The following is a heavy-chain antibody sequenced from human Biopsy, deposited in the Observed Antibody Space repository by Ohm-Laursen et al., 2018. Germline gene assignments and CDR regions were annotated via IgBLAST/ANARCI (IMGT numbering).Heavy chain of an antibody. Sequence: TLFLTCTVSGGSISNNNYYWGWIRQPPGKGLEWIGSIFYRGSTHYKPSLKSRVNISVDTSKNQFSVKLNSVTAADTAVYYCARDYDTSGYYYVSWGQGTLVTVSS. J-gene: IGHJ5*02. CDR3: ARDYDTSGYYYVS. CDR2: IFYRGST. CDR1: GGSISNNNYY. D-gene: IGHD3-22*01. V-gene: IGHV4-39*01.